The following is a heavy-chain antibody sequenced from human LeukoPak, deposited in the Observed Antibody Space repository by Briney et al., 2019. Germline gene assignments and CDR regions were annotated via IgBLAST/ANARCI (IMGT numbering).Heavy chain of an antibody. D-gene: IGHD3-10*01. V-gene: IGHV3-23*01. Sequence: GGSLRLSCAASGFTFSSYAMSWVRQAPGKGLEWVSAISGSGGSTYYADSVKGRFTISRDNSKNTLYLQMNSLRAEDTAVYYCAKTPVFHYYGSGYVSYSDYWGQGTLVTVSS. CDR1: GFTFSSYA. J-gene: IGHJ4*02. CDR2: ISGSGGST. CDR3: AKTPVFHYYGSGYVSYSDY.